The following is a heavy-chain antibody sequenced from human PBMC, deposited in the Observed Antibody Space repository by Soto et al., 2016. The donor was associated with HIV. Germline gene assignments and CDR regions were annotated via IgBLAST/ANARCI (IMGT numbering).Heavy chain of an antibody. CDR2: INHRGIT. CDR3: ARRVRKISAEGTEGFDY. V-gene: IGHV4-34*02. D-gene: IGHD6-13*01. Sequence: QVQLQQWGAGLLKPSETLSLTCAVYGGSFSGYYWNWIRQSPGKGLEWIGEINHRGITTDNPSLKSRISISVDTSKNQFALKLTSVTAADTAVYYCARRVRKISAEGTEGFDYVGPGNPGHRLI. CDR1: GGSFSGYY. J-gene: IGHJ4*02.